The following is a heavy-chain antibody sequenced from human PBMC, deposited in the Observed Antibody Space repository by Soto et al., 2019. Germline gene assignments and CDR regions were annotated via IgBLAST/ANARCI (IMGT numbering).Heavy chain of an antibody. CDR3: ARDGYDSSGYYYYYYGMDV. J-gene: IGHJ6*02. D-gene: IGHD3-22*01. CDR1: GYTFTSYY. CDR2: INPSGGST. Sequence: GASVKVSCKASGYTFTSYYIHWVRQAPGQGLEWMGIINPSGGSTSYAQKLQGRVTMTTDTSTSTAYMELRSLRSDGTAVYYCARDGYDSSGYYYYYYGMDVWGQGTTVTVSS. V-gene: IGHV1-46*01.